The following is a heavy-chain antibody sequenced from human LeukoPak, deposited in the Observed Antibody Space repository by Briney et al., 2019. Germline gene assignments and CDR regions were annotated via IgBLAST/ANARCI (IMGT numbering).Heavy chain of an antibody. V-gene: IGHV5-51*01. J-gene: IGHJ4*02. CDR2: IYPGDSDT. Sequence: GESLKISCKGSGYSFTSYWIGWVRQMPGKGLEWMGIIYPGDSDTRYSPPFQGQVTISADKSISTAYLQWSSLKASDTAMYYCARSSSSSWYYFDYWGQGTLVTVSS. D-gene: IGHD6-13*01. CDR3: ARSSSSSWYYFDY. CDR1: GYSFTSYW.